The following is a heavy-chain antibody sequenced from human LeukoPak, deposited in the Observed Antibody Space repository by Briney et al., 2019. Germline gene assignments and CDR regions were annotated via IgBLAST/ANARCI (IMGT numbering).Heavy chain of an antibody. CDR1: GGSISSSSYY. CDR3: ANLNMITFGGVHDY. V-gene: IGHV4-39*01. J-gene: IGHJ4*02. D-gene: IGHD3-16*01. Sequence: KPSETLSLTCTVSGGSISSSSYYWGWIRQPPGKGLEWLGSIYYSGSTYYNPSLKSRVTISVDTSKNQFSLKLSSVTAADTAVYYCANLNMITFGGVHDYWGQGTLVTVSS. CDR2: IYYSGST.